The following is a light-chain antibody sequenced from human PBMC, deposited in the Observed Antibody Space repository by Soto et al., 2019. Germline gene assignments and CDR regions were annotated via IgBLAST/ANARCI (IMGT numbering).Light chain of an antibody. CDR3: KHYNSYSEA. CDR2: DVS. V-gene: IGKV1-5*01. Sequence: DIQMTQSPSTLSGSVGDRVTITCRASQTISSWLAWYQQKPGKAHKLLIYDVSSLQSGVQSRFSGSGSGTEFTLTIRSLQPDDFATYYCKHYNSYSEAVGQGTKVDIK. J-gene: IGKJ1*01. CDR1: QTISSW.